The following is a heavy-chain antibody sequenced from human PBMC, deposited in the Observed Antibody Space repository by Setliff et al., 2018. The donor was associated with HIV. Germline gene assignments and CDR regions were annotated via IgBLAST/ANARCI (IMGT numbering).Heavy chain of an antibody. V-gene: IGHV1-18*01. D-gene: IGHD3-3*01. CDR2: ISAYNGNT. CDR3: ARLGLEWLLLSTYYYYGMDV. Sequence: PSVKVSCKASGYTFTSYGISWVRQAPGQGLEWMGWISAYNGNTNYAQKLQGRVTMTTDTSTSTAYMELRSLRSDDTAVYYCARLGLEWLLLSTYYYYGMDVWGQVTTVTVSS. J-gene: IGHJ6*02. CDR1: GYTFTSYG.